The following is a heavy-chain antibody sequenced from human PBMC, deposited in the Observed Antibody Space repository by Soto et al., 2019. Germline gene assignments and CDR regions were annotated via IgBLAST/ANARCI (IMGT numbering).Heavy chain of an antibody. Sequence: SETLSLTCSVSGGPLRGNFWGWIRQPPGKGLEWIAYMYYSGSTNYNPSLKDRVTISADLSQNQVSLEVNSVTAADTAVYYCGRFFWATMGGRGRGCFTPGGRETLVTVP. CDR2: MYYSGST. CDR1: GGPLRGNF. D-gene: IGHD3-10*01. J-gene: IGHJ5*02. CDR3: GRFFWATMGGRGRGCFTP. V-gene: IGHV4-59*01.